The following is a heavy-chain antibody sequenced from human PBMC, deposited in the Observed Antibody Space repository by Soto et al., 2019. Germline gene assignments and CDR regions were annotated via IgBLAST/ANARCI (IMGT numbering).Heavy chain of an antibody. V-gene: IGHV3-23*01. CDR3: AKGNGKAYDWYGMDV. Sequence: PGGSLRLSCAASGFTFSIYAMNWVRQAPGKGLEWVSGISGSGGSTYYADSVKGRFTISRDNSKNTLYLQMSSLRAEDTAVYYCAKGNGKAYDWYGMDVWGQGTTVTVSS. J-gene: IGHJ6*02. CDR2: ISGSGGST. CDR1: GFTFSIYA. D-gene: IGHD5-12*01.